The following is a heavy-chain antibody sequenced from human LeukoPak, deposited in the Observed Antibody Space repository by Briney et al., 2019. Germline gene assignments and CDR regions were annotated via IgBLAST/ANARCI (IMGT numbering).Heavy chain of an antibody. CDR3: AKDRRIAASPRGAAEYFQH. D-gene: IGHD6-6*01. CDR2: IRYDGSKK. Sequence: GGSLRLSCAASGFTFSSYGMHWVRQAPGKGLEWVAFIRYDGSKKYYADSVKGRFTISRDNSKTTLYLQMDSLRAEDTAVYYCAKDRRIAASPRGAAEYFQHWGQGTLVTVSS. CDR1: GFTFSSYG. V-gene: IGHV3-30*02. J-gene: IGHJ1*01.